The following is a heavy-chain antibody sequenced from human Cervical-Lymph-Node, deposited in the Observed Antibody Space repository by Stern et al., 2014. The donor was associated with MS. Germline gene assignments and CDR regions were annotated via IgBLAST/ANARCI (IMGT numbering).Heavy chain of an antibody. CDR1: GFTFADYG. D-gene: IGHD2-8*02. V-gene: IGHV3-20*01. J-gene: IGHJ6*02. CDR2: INSHGGST. CDR3: ARAFCTGGVCYSFPFYGMDV. Sequence: EMQLVESGGGVVRPGRSLRLSCAASGFTFADYGMRWVRQAPGKGLEWVAAINSHGGSTVYAGSVQGRFTISRDNAKNSLYLQMNRLRAEDTALYHCARAFCTGGVCYSFPFYGMDVWGQGTTVTVSS.